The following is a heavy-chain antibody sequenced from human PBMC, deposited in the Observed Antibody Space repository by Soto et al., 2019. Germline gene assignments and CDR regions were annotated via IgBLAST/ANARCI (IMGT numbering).Heavy chain of an antibody. CDR2: ISGYNGNT. CDR3: ARAARYCSTTSCFSFFYWFDP. CDR1: GYTFTSYG. J-gene: IGHJ5*02. Sequence: QVQLVQSGGEVKKPGASVKVSCKASGYTFTSYGFSWVRQAPGQGLEWMGWISGYNGNTNYAQKFQGRVTMTTDTSTSTAYMQLRSLRSDDTAVYYCARAARYCSTTSCFSFFYWFDPWGQGTLVTVSS. V-gene: IGHV1-18*04. D-gene: IGHD2-2*01.